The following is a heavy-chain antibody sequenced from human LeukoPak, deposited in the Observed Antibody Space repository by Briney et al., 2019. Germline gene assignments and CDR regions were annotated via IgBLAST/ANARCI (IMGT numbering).Heavy chain of an antibody. V-gene: IGHV4-30-4*01. J-gene: IGHJ5*02. CDR2: VYYSGTT. CDR3: ARDWQLVS. D-gene: IGHD1-1*01. CDR1: GGSISSGDKY. Sequence: SETLSLTCIVSGGSISSGDKYWSWVRQPPGKGLEWIGNVYYSGTTSYNPSLKSRLTMSLDTSKNQFSLKLSSVTAADTAVYYCARDWQLVSWGQGTLVTVSS.